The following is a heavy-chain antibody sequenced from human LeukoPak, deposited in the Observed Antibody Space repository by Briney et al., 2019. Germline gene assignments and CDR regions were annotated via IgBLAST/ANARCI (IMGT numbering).Heavy chain of an antibody. J-gene: IGHJ4*02. D-gene: IGHD6-19*01. V-gene: IGHV3-73*01. CDR3: ANSKVADFHY. CDR1: GFTSSGSA. Sequence: TGGPLRLSCEPSGFTSSGSAMHWVRQPSGKGLEWVGRIRSKANSYATAYAASVKGRFTISRDDSKNTAYPQMNSLKTEDTAVYYCANSKVADFHYWGQGTRVTVSS. CDR2: IRSKANSYAT.